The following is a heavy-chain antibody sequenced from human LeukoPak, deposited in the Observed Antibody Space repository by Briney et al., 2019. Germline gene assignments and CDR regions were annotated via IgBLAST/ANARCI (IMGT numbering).Heavy chain of an antibody. CDR1: GFIVSSNY. CDR2: IYSSGST. Sequence: GGSLRLSCAASGFIVSSNYMSWVRQAPGKGLEWVSAIYSSGSTYYAASVKGRFTISRDNSKNTLYLQMNSLRAEDTAVYYCASRSLWYGEDYWGQGTLVTVSS. CDR3: ASRSLWYGEDY. D-gene: IGHD3-10*01. V-gene: IGHV3-53*01. J-gene: IGHJ4*02.